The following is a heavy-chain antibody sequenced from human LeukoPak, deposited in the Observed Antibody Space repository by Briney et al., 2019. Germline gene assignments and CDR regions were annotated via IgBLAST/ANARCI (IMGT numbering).Heavy chain of an antibody. CDR1: GSSVSNNN. D-gene: IGHD3-22*01. J-gene: IGHJ6*02. CDR2: IYEGGNT. V-gene: IGHV3-66*01. CDR3: ARGGYDMFL. Sequence: GGSLRLSCGASGSSVSNNNMGWVRQAPGKGLEWVSGIYEGGNTYYGDSVKGRFTISRDNFKNNLYLRMRSLRAEDTAVYYCARGGYDMFLWGQGATVTVSS.